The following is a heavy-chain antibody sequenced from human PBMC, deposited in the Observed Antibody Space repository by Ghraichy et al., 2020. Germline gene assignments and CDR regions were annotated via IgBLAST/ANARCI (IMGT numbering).Heavy chain of an antibody. CDR2: IDWDDDK. Sequence: SGPTLVKPTQTLTLTCTFSGFSLSTSGMCVSWIRQPPGKALEWLARIDWDDDKYYSTSLKTRLTISKDTSKNQVVLTMTNMDPVDTATYYCARILTTVDHGTFDYWGQGTLVTVSS. D-gene: IGHD4-23*01. CDR3: ARILTTVDHGTFDY. CDR1: GFSLSTSGMC. V-gene: IGHV2-70*11. J-gene: IGHJ4*02.